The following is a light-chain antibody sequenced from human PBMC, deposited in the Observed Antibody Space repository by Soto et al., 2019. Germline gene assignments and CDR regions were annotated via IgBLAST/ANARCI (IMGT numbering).Light chain of an antibody. J-gene: IGLJ1*01. CDR3: SSYTSSTTRV. V-gene: IGLV2-14*01. CDR1: SSDVGDYNY. CDR2: DVS. Sequence: QSALTQPASVSGSHGQSITISCTGTSSDVGDYNYVSWYQEHPGKAPKLMIYDVSNRPSGVSNRFSGSKSGSTASLTISGLQAEDEADYYCSSYTSSTTRVFGTGTNVTVL.